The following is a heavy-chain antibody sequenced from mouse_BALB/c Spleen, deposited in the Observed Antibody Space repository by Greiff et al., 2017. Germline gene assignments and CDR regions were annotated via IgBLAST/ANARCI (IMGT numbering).Heavy chain of an antibody. Sequence: VMLVESGGGLVQPGGSRKLSCAASGFTFSSFGMHWVRQAPEKGLEWVAYISSGSSTIYYADTVKGRFTISRDNPKNTLFLQMTSLRSEDTAMYYCARGYYGYWYFDVWGAGTTVTVSS. CDR3: ARGYYGYWYFDV. D-gene: IGHD1-1*01. J-gene: IGHJ1*01. CDR1: GFTFSSFG. CDR2: ISSGSSTI. V-gene: IGHV5-17*02.